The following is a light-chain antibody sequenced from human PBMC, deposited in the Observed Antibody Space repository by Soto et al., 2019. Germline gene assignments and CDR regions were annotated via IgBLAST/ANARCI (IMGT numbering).Light chain of an antibody. CDR2: DVS. CDR3: SSYTSSSTYV. J-gene: IGLJ1*01. Sequence: QSALTQPPSVSGSPAQSVTISCTGTSSDVGSYNRVSWYQQPPGTAPKVMIYDVSNRPSGVPDRFSGSKSGNTASLTISGLQAEDESDYYCSSYTSSSTYVFGTGTKLTVL. CDR1: SSDVGSYNR. V-gene: IGLV2-18*02.